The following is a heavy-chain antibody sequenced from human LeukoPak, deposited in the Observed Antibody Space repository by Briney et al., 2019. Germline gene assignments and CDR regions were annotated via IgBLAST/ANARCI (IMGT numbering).Heavy chain of an antibody. J-gene: IGHJ4*02. CDR1: GFTFSGSA. V-gene: IGHV3-73*01. CDR2: IRSKANSYAT. CDR3: TRHGSGSYLTFDY. Sequence: PGGSLRLSCAASGFTFSGSAMHWVRQASGKGLEWVGRIRSKANSYATAYAASVKGRFTISRDDSKNTGSLQMNSLKTEDTAVYYCTRHGSGSYLTFDYWGQGTLVTVSS. D-gene: IGHD3-10*01.